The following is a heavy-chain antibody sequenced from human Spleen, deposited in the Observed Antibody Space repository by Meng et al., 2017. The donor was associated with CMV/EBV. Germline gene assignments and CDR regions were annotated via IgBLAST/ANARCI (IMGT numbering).Heavy chain of an antibody. CDR2: ISSSGSTI. CDR3: ARGLSDSSGYRFPNWFDP. V-gene: IGHV3-48*03. CDR1: GFTFSSYE. Sequence: GESLKISCAASGFTFSSYEMNWVRQAPGKGLEWVSYISSSGSTIYYADSVKGRFTISRDNAKNSLYLQMNSLRAEDTAVYYCARGLSDSSGYRFPNWFDPWGQGTLVTVSS. J-gene: IGHJ5*02. D-gene: IGHD3-22*01.